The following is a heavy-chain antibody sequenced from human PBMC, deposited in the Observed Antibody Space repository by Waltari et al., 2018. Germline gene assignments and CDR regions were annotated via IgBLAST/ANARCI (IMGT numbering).Heavy chain of an antibody. Sequence: QVQLVEAGGGVVQPGRSLRLSCAASGFTFSSYAMHWVRPAPGKGLEWVAVISYDGSNNYYADSVKGRFTISRDNSKNTLYLQMNSLRAEDTAVYYCARDLEKGSIAAAGPFDYWGQGTLVTVSS. CDR1: GFTFSSYA. D-gene: IGHD6-13*01. CDR3: ARDLEKGSIAAAGPFDY. J-gene: IGHJ4*02. CDR2: ISYDGSNN. V-gene: IGHV3-30*16.